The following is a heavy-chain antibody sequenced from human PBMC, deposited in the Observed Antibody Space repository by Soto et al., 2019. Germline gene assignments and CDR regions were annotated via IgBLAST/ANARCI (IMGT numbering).Heavy chain of an antibody. CDR2: INAGNGNT. CDR3: ARASTYYYDSSGYYHDAFDI. D-gene: IGHD3-22*01. V-gene: IGHV1-3*01. CDR1: GYTFTSYA. J-gene: IGHJ3*02. Sequence: QVQLVQSGAEVKKPGASVKVSCKASGYTFTSYAMHWVRQAPGQRLEWMGWINAGNGNTKYSQKFQGRVTITRDTSASTAYMELSSLGSEDTAVYYCARASTYYYDSSGYYHDAFDIWGQGTMVTVSS.